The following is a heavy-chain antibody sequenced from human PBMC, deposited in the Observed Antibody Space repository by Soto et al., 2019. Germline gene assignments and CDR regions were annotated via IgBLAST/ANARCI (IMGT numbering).Heavy chain of an antibody. CDR2: INHTGDT. J-gene: IGHJ4*02. V-gene: IGHV4-34*01. CDR3: AREVGYYSAARRNLYFDY. CDR1: GGSFSGYY. D-gene: IGHD2-15*01. Sequence: SETLSLTCAVSGGSFSGYYWSWVRQTPGKXLEWIGDINHTGDTNYNPSLKSRVMISVDTAKTQFSLNVTSVTAADTAVYYCAREVGYYSAARRNLYFDYWGPGTLVTVSS.